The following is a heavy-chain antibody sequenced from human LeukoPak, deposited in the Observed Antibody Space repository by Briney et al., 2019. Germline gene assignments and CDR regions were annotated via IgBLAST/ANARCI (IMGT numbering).Heavy chain of an antibody. J-gene: IGHJ4*02. Sequence: SGPTLVNPTQTLTLTCTFSGFSLSTSGVGVGWIRQPPGKALEWLALIYWDDDKRYSPSLKSRLTITEDTSKNQVVLTMTNMDPVDTATYYCAHRRYYYDSSGYYFDYWGQGTLVTVSS. CDR1: GFSLSTSGVG. CDR3: AHRRYYYDSSGYYFDY. D-gene: IGHD3-22*01. CDR2: IYWDDDK. V-gene: IGHV2-5*02.